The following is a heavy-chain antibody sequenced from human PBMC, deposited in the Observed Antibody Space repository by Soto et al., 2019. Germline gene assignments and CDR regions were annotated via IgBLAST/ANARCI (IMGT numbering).Heavy chain of an antibody. CDR2: ISSDGGIT. V-gene: IGHV3-64*02. J-gene: IGHJ4*02. CDR3: ARSDYIWGSYRYTPYYFDY. Sequence: HPGGSLRLSCSASGFTFSTYAMYWVRQAPGKGPEYVSAISSDGGITFSADSVKGRFSISRDNSENTLYLQMGSLRAEDMAVYYCARSDYIWGSYRYTPYYFDYWGQGTLVTVSS. CDR1: GFTFSTYA. D-gene: IGHD3-16*02.